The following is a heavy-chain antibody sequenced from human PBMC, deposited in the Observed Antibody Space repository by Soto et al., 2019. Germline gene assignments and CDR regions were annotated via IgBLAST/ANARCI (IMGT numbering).Heavy chain of an antibody. J-gene: IGHJ6*02. CDR3: ARDRSNDYGDYDGMDV. CDR1: GYTFTSYD. CDR2: MNPNSGNT. V-gene: IGHV1-8*01. D-gene: IGHD4-17*01. Sequence: ASVKVSCKASGYTFTSYDINWVRQASGQGLEWMGWMNPNSGNTKYSQKFQGRVTITRDTSASTAYMELSSLRSEDTAVYYCARDRSNDYGDYDGMDVWGQGTTVTVSS.